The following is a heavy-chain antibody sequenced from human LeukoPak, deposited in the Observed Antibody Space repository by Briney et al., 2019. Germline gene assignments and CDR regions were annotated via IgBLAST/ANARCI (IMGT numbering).Heavy chain of an antibody. CDR1: GFSLSTSGVA. J-gene: IGHJ4*02. Sequence: SGPTLVNPTQTLTMTCTFSGFSLSTSGVAEGWIRQPPGKALEWLALIYWDDDRRYSPSLKSRLTITKDTSKNQVALTMANMDPVDTGTYYCARGRLVGRYSGSWGFEYWGQGTLVTVSS. D-gene: IGHD6-13*01. V-gene: IGHV2-5*02. CDR2: IYWDDDR. CDR3: ARGRLVGRYSGSWGFEY.